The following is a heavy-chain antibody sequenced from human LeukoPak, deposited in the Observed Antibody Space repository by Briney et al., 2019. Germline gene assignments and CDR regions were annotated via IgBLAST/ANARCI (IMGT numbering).Heavy chain of an antibody. CDR3: ARDPIGSRWPYYFDY. CDR1: GYTSTTYA. D-gene: IGHD6-13*01. V-gene: IGHV1-3*01. Sequence: ASVKVSCKASGYTSTTYAIHWVRQAPGQRLEWMGWINAGNGNTKYSQKFQARVTITRDTSASTAYMELSSLRSEDTAVYYCARDPIGSRWPYYFDYWGQGTLVTVSS. J-gene: IGHJ4*02. CDR2: INAGNGNT.